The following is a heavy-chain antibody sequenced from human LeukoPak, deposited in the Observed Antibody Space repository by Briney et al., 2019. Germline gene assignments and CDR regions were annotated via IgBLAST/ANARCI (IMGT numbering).Heavy chain of an antibody. CDR1: GGSISSSSYY. CDR3: ARDGDYYY. J-gene: IGHJ4*02. V-gene: IGHV4-39*02. Sequence: SGTLSLTCTVSGGSISSSSYYWGWIRQPPGKGLEWIGSIYYSGSTYYNPSLKSRVTISVDTSKNQFSLKLSSVTAADTAVYYCARDGDYYYWGQGTLVTVSS. CDR2: IYYSGST. D-gene: IGHD4-17*01.